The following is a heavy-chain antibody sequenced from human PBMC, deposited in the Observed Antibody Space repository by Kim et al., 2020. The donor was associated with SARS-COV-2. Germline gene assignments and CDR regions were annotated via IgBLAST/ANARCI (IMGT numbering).Heavy chain of an antibody. CDR2: ISYDGSNK. D-gene: IGHD1-1*01. CDR1: GFTFSSYA. V-gene: IGHV3-30-3*01. CDR3: ARGLMSVVQPFDY. J-gene: IGHJ4*02. Sequence: GGSLRLSCAASGFTFSSYAMHWVRQAPGKGLEWVAVISYDGSNKYYADSVKGRFTISRDNSKNTLYLQMNSLRAEDTAVYYCARGLMSVVQPFDYWGQGTLVTVSS.